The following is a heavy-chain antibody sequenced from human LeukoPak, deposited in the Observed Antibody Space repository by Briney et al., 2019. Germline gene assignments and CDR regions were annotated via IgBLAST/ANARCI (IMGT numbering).Heavy chain of an antibody. CDR1: EFTFSTYW. Sequence: PGGSLRLSCAASEFTFSTYWMHWVRQPPGKGLVWVSRISPTGSTTSYADSVKGRFTVSRDNAKNTLYLQVNNLRAEDTAVYYCARGPNSNWSGLDFWGQGTLLTVSS. D-gene: IGHD6-6*01. V-gene: IGHV3-74*01. J-gene: IGHJ4*02. CDR2: ISPTGSTT. CDR3: ARGPNSNWSGLDF.